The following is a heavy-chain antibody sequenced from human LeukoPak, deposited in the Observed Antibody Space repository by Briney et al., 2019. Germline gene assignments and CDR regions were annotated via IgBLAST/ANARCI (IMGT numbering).Heavy chain of an antibody. Sequence: GGSLRLSCAASGFTFSSYWMHWVRQAPGKGLVWVSRINSDGSSTSYADSVKGRFTISRDNAKNTLYLQMNSLRAEDTAVYYCAHTRGGRYYDFWSGHHYYYGMYVWGQGTTVSVSS. CDR2: INSDGSST. D-gene: IGHD3-3*01. V-gene: IGHV3-74*01. CDR1: GFTFSSYW. J-gene: IGHJ6*02. CDR3: AHTRGGRYYDFWSGHHYYYGMYV.